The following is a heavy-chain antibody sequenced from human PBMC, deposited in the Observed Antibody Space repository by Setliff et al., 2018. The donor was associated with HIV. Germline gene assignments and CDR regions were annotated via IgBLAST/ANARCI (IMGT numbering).Heavy chain of an antibody. CDR2: IYYTGTT. CDR3: AREWRQHTGDDAFDV. CDR1: DDSISSYY. D-gene: IGHD7-27*01. V-gene: IGHV4-59*01. J-gene: IGHJ3*01. Sequence: SETLSLTCTVSDDSISSYYWSWIRQPTGKGLEWIGYIYYTGTTKYNPSLKSRVTISIDTSKNQFSLKLTSVTAADTAVYYCAREWRQHTGDDAFDVWGQGTMVTVSS.